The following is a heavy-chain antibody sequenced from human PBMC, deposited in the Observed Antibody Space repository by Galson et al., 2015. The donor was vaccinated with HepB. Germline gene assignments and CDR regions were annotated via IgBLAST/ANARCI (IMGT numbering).Heavy chain of an antibody. V-gene: IGHV1-69*06. CDR2: IIPIFGTA. CDR1: GGTFSSYA. D-gene: IGHD3-16*01. J-gene: IGHJ4*02. Sequence: SVKVSCKASGGTFSSYAISWVRQAPGQGLEWMGGIIPIFGTANYAQKFQGRVTITADKSTSTAYMELSSLRSEDTAVYYCAMEGRVGPTFDYWGQGTLVTVSS. CDR3: AMEGRVGPTFDY.